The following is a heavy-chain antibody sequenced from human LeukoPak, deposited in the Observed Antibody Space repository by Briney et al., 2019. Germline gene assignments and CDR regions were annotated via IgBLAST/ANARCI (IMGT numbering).Heavy chain of an antibody. Sequence: GGSLRLSCAVSGFTLCSNIMNCVREAPGQALEWVANIKQDGSEKYYVDSLKGRFTISRDNPKNSLSLQMNRLTAEDRAVYYCARRDDGDYGEVYWGEGNLVTVSS. CDR1: GFTLCSNI. D-gene: IGHD4-17*01. J-gene: IGHJ4*02. CDR2: IKQDGSEK. V-gene: IGHV3-7*01. CDR3: ARRDDGDYGEVY.